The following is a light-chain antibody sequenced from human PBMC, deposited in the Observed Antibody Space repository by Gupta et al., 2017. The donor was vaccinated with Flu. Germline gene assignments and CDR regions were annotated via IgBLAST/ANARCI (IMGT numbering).Light chain of an antibody. J-gene: IGKJ2*04. CDR2: DAS. CDR1: QSVSSY. CDR3: QQRSNRPCS. Sequence: EIVLTQSPATLSLSPGERATLSCRPSQSVSSYLAWYQQKPGQAPRLLIYDASNRATGIPARFSGSGSGTDFTLTISSLEPEDFAVYYCQQRSNRPCSFGQGTKMEIK. V-gene: IGKV3-11*01.